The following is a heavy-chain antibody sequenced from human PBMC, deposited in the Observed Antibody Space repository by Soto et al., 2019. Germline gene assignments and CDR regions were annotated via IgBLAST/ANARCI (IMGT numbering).Heavy chain of an antibody. CDR1: GYTFTNYA. V-gene: IGHV1-3*05. Sequence: QVQLVQSGAEEKKPGASVKVSCKASGYTFTNYAMDWVRQAPGQRLEWMGWINAGNGNTKYSQNFQGRVTITRDTSASTAYMELSGLRFEVTAVYYCARGKGYNWNHGWFEPWGQGTLVTVSS. CDR3: ARGKGYNWNHGWFEP. CDR2: INAGNGNT. D-gene: IGHD1-20*01. J-gene: IGHJ5*02.